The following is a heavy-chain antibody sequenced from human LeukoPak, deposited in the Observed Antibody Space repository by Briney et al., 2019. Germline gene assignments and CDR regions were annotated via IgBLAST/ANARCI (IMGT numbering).Heavy chain of an antibody. Sequence: ASVKVSCKASGYTFTSYGISWVRQAPGQGLEWMGWISAYNGNTNYAQRLQGRVTMTTDTSTSTAYMELRSLRSDDTAVYYCASDGETTVVGDAFDIWGQGTMVTVSS. J-gene: IGHJ3*02. CDR3: ASDGETTVVGDAFDI. CDR2: ISAYNGNT. CDR1: GYTFTSYG. V-gene: IGHV1-18*01. D-gene: IGHD4-23*01.